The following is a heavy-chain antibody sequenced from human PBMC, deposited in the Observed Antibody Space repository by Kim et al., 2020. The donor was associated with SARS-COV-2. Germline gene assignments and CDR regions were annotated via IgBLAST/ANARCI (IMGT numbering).Heavy chain of an antibody. D-gene: IGHD3-22*01. J-gene: IGHJ4*02. CDR3: ARAYDSSGYFRIFDY. CDR2: IYYSGST. V-gene: IGHV4-59*01. Sequence: SETLSLTCTVSGGSISSYYWSWIRQPPGKGLEWIGYIYYSGSTNYNPSLKSRVTISVDTSKNQFSLKLSSVTAADTAVYYCARAYDSSGYFRIFDYWGQGTLVTVSS. CDR1: GGSISSYY.